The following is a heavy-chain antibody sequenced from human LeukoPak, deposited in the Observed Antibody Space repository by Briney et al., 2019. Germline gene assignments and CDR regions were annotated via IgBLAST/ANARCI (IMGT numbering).Heavy chain of an antibody. J-gene: IGHJ4*02. CDR2: INPSGGST. CDR1: GYTFTSYY. CDR3: AKDGGLWVSAHWGDS. Sequence: ASVKVSCKASGYTFTSYYMHWVRQAPGQGLEWMGIINPSGGSTSYAQKFQGRVTMTRDTSTSTAYMELRSLRSDDTAVYYCAKDGGLWVSAHWGDSWGRGTLVTVSS. V-gene: IGHV1-46*01. D-gene: IGHD7-27*01.